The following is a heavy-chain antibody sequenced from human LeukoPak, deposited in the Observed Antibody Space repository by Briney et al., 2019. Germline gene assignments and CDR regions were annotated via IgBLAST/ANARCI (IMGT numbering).Heavy chain of an antibody. CDR2: IHYTGSI. CDR1: GDSITAYY. V-gene: IGHV4-59*08. CDR3: AKYAGSPANYLDN. D-gene: IGHD1-26*01. J-gene: IGHJ4*02. Sequence: SETLSLTCSVSGDSITAYYWSWVRRPPGKGLEWIGFIHYTGSINSNPSLKSRVTISMDRSKSQFSLHVTSVTAADTAVYYCAKYAGSPANYLDNWGQGALVTVSS.